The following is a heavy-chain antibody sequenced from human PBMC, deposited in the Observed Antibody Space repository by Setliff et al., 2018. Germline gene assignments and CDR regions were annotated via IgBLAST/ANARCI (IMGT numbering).Heavy chain of an antibody. D-gene: IGHD2-2*01. Sequence: ASVKVSCKTSGYTFTGYYIHWLRQAPGQRPEWMGWITAGNGNTKYSQKFHGRVTITRDTSASTAYMELSSLRSEDTAVYYCARDGPGYCSSASCYSGGYFDSWGAGALVAVSS. CDR3: ARDGPGYCSSASCYSGGYFDS. V-gene: IGHV1-3*01. J-gene: IGHJ4*02. CDR2: ITAGNGNT. CDR1: GYTFTGYY.